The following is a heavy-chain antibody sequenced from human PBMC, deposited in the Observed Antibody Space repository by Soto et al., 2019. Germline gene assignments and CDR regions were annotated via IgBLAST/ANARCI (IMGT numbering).Heavy chain of an antibody. CDR2: ISSSSSTI. V-gene: IGHV3-48*02. D-gene: IGHD6-6*01. CDR1: GFTFSSYS. Sequence: GGSLRLSCAASGFTFSSYSMNWVRQAPGKGLEWVSYISSSSSTIYYADSVKGRFTISRDNAKNSLYLQMNSLRDEDTAVYYCARGLAARPGYYYYGMDVWGQGTTVTVSS. CDR3: ARGLAARPGYYYYGMDV. J-gene: IGHJ6*02.